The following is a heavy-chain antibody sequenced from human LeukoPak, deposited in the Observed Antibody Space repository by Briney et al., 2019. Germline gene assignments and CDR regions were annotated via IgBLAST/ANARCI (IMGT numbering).Heavy chain of an antibody. CDR2: MNQGGNEK. D-gene: IGHD6-19*01. V-gene: IGHV3-7*05. CDR3: ACPRGWHGYGAYDM. CDR1: GFTFSSYW. J-gene: IGHJ3*02. Sequence: PGGSLRLSCAASGFTFSSYWMSWIRQAPGKGLEWVANMNQGGNEKYYMDSVEGRFTIFRDNAKNSLFLQMNSLRAEDTAVYYCACPRGWHGYGAYDMWGQGTMVTVSS.